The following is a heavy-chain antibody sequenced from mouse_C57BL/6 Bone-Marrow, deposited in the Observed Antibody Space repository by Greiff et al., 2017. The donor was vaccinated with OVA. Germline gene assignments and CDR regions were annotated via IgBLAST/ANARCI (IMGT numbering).Heavy chain of an antibody. CDR2: INQDGGST. CDR1: GFTFSDYY. J-gene: IGHJ2*01. D-gene: IGHD3-3*01. CDR3: ARDRDYLDY. Sequence: EVMLVESEGGLVQPGSSMKLSCTASGFTFSDYYMAWVRQVPEKGLEWVANINQDGGSTYYLDSLKSRFIISRDNAKNILYLQMSSLKSEDTATYFCARDRDYLDYWGQGTTLTVSS. V-gene: IGHV5-16*01.